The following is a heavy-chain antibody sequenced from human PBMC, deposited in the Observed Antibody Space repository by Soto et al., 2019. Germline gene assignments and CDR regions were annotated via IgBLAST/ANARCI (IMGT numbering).Heavy chain of an antibody. CDR3: ARGHDSIWDNGVYYFDY. CDR2: INPSGGST. CDR1: GYAFTSYY. D-gene: IGHD2-8*01. J-gene: IGHJ4*02. V-gene: IGHV1-46*03. Sequence: VKVSCKASGYAFTSYYMHWVRQAPGQGLEWMGIINPSGGSTSYAQKFQGRVTMTRDTSTSTVYMELSSLRSEDTAVYYCARGHDSIWDNGVYYFDYWGQGTLVTVSS.